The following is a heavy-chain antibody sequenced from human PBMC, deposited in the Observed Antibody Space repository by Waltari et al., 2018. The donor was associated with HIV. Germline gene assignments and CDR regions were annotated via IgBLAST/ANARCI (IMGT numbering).Heavy chain of an antibody. V-gene: IGHV3-74*01. CDR2: MNSDESST. CDR1: GFTFSSYW. CDR3: ARDLGYGGATYIDY. J-gene: IGHJ4*02. D-gene: IGHD1-26*01. Sequence: EVQLVESGGGLVQPGGSLRLSCAASGFTFSSYWMHWVRQAPGKGLVWVSRMNSDESSTSYADSVKGRITISRDNAKNTLYLQMNSLRAEDTAVHYCARDLGYGGATYIDYGGQETLVTVSS.